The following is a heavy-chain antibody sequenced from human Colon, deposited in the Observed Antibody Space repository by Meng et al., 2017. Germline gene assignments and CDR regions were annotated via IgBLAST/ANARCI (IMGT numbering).Heavy chain of an antibody. CDR1: GYTFSNYE. J-gene: IGHJ4*02. Sequence: QVQLVQSGAEVKKPGAPVRASCETSGYTFSNYEVNWVRQASGHGLEWMGWMNPDSGKTGYAHKFQGRVTLTRDTSTGTAYMELTSLTPDDTAVYYCARGGAPPYYFDYWGQGTLVTVSS. CDR3: ARGGAPPYYFDY. CDR2: MNPDSGKT. D-gene: IGHD1-26*01. V-gene: IGHV1-8*02.